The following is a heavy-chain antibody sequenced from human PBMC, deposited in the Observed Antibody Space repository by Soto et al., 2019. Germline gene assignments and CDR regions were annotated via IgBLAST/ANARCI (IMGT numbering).Heavy chain of an antibody. CDR2: LSHDGANK. CDR3: ARDRYGGTYTSFDI. D-gene: IGHD1-26*01. Sequence: PGGSLRLSCAASGFIFSAFGIHWVRQAPGKGLEWVAFLSHDGANKYYADSVRGRFTISRDNSKNTVYLQMSSLRPDDTAVYYCARDRYGGTYTSFDIWGQGTRVTVSS. CDR1: GFIFSAFG. V-gene: IGHV3-30*03. J-gene: IGHJ4*02.